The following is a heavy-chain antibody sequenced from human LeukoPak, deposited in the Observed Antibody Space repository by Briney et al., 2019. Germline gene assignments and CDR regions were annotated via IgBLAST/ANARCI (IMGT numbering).Heavy chain of an antibody. Sequence: GASVKVSCKASRYIFTSYDINWVRQATGQGLEWMGWMNPNSGVTGYAQKFQGRVSMTRDTSISTAYMELSSLRSEDTAVYFCARGPIYPKSGDYPNYYFDYWGQGTLVTVTS. CDR1: RYIFTSYD. CDR2: MNPNSGVT. CDR3: ARGPIYPKSGDYPNYYFDY. J-gene: IGHJ4*02. V-gene: IGHV1-8*01. D-gene: IGHD1-26*01.